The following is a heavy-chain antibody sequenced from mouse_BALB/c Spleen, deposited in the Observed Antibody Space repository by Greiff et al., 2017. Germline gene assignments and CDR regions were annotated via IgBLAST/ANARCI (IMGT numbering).Heavy chain of an antibody. CDR1: GYSFTGYF. V-gene: IGHV1-20*02. D-gene: IGHD2-1*01. CDR3: ARGGGNYGYWYFDV. J-gene: IGHJ1*01. CDR2: INPYNGDT. Sequence: VQLKESGPELVKPGASVKISCKASGYSFTGYFMNWVMQSHGKSLEWIGRINPYNGDTFYNQKFKGKATLTVDKSSSTAHMELRSLASEDSAVYYCARGGGNYGYWYFDVWGAGTTVTVSS.